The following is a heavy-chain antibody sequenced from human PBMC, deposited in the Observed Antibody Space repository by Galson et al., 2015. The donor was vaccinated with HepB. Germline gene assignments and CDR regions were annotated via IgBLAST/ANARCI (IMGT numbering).Heavy chain of an antibody. J-gene: IGHJ3*02. CDR1: GFTFSSYS. CDR2: ISYDGSNT. Sequence: SLRLSCAVSGFTFSSYSMHWVRQAPGKGLEWVAGISYDGSNTYYAGSVKGRFTIPRDNARNTLYLQMNSLRAEDTAVYYCAREKQQHAGTFDIWGQGTMVAVSS. CDR3: AREKQQHAGTFDI. D-gene: IGHD6-13*01. V-gene: IGHV3-30-3*01.